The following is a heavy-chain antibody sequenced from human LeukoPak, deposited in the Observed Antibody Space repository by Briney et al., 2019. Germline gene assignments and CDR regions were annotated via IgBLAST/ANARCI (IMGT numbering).Heavy chain of an antibody. V-gene: IGHV3-21*01. CDR2: ITGSSSYI. D-gene: IGHD1-26*01. Sequence: GGSLRLSCAASGFTFSSYAMSWVRQAPGKGLEWVSSITGSSSYIYYADSVKGRFTISRDNAKNSLYLQMNSLRAEDTAVYYCARYSGTFSNSYFDCWGQGTLVTVSS. J-gene: IGHJ4*02. CDR1: GFTFSSYA. CDR3: ARYSGTFSNSYFDC.